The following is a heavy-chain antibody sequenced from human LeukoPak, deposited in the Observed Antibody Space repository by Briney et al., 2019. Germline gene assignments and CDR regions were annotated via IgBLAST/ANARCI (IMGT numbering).Heavy chain of an antibody. CDR1: GFIFSDSV. D-gene: IGHD2-15*01. Sequence: GGSLRLSCAASGFIFSDSVMYWVRQAPGEGLEWVAIVSYDGTTTGHADFLNGRFTISRDNSKNTVYLQMNNLRPEDTAVYFCARGSDREANCRDYWGQGTLVTVSS. V-gene: IGHV3-30*04. CDR2: VSYDGTTT. J-gene: IGHJ4*02. CDR3: ARGSDREANCRDY.